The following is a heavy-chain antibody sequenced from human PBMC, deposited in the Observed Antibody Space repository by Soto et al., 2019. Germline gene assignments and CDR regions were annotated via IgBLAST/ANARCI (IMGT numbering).Heavy chain of an antibody. CDR2: TYYRSKWYN. V-gene: IGHV6-1*01. CDR3: ARDDWNDVRRWPAYGYYYGMDV. Sequence: PSQTLSLTCAISGDSVSSNSAAWNWIRQSPSRGLEWLGRTYYRSKWYNDYAVSVKSRITINPDTSKNQFSLQLNSVTPEDTAVYYCARDDWNDVRRWPAYGYYYGMDVWGQGTTVTVSS. D-gene: IGHD1-1*01. CDR1: GDSVSSNSAA. J-gene: IGHJ6*02.